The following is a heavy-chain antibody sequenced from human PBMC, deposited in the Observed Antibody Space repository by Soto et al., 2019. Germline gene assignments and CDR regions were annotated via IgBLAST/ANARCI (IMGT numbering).Heavy chain of an antibody. CDR1: GFTFSSYA. CDR3: ARDRGGYDRLYYYHGMDV. CDR2: ISSSSGST. Sequence: GGSLRLSCSASGFTFSSYAMHWVRQAPGKGLEYISYISSSSGSTNYADSVKGRFTISRDNAKNSLYLQMSSLRAEDTAVYYCARDRGGYDRLYYYHGMDVWGQGTTVTVSS. D-gene: IGHD5-12*01. J-gene: IGHJ6*02. V-gene: IGHV3-48*04.